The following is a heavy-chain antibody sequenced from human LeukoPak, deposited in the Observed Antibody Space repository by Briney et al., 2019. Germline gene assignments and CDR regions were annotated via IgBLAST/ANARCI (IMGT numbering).Heavy chain of an antibody. V-gene: IGHV3-30*18. Sequence: GGSLRLSCAASGFTFSSYGMHWVRQAPGKGLEWVAVISYDGSNKYYADSAKGRFTISRDNSKNTLYLQVNSLRAEDAAVYYCAKGKEFDYWGQGTLVTVSS. CDR3: AKGKEFDY. CDR2: ISYDGSNK. CDR1: GFTFSSYG. J-gene: IGHJ4*02.